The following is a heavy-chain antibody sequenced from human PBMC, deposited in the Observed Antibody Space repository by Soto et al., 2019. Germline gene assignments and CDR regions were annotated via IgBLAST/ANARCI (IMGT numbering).Heavy chain of an antibody. CDR2: VSTYNGNT. CDR1: GYTFTTYG. V-gene: IGHV1-18*01. Sequence: QVQLVQSGAEVKKPGASVKVSCKASGYTFTTYGISWVRQAPGQGLEWMGWVSTYNGNTYYTQKLQGRVTMTTDTSKNTAYMELTSLKSDDTAVYYCAREYCANGVCYLPDYWGQGTLVTVSS. CDR3: AREYCANGVCYLPDY. D-gene: IGHD2-8*01. J-gene: IGHJ4*02.